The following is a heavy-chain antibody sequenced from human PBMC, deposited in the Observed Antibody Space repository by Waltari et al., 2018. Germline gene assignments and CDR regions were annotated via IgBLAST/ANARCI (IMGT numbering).Heavy chain of an antibody. J-gene: IGHJ3*02. CDR2: IYYSGST. CDR3: AREARSDSGAFDI. Sequence: QVQLQASGPGLVKPSETLSLTCTVPGGSISSHSWSWIRPPPGKGLEWIGYIYYSGSTNYNPSLKSRVTISVDTSKNQFSLKLSSVTAADTAVYYCAREARSDSGAFDIWGQGTMVTVSS. V-gene: IGHV4-59*11. D-gene: IGHD6-25*01. CDR1: GGSISSHS.